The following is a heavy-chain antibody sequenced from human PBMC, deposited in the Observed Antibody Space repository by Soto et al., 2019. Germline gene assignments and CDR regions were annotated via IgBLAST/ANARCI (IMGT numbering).Heavy chain of an antibody. CDR1: GFTFSNAW. D-gene: IGHD3-9*01. V-gene: IGHV3-15*01. J-gene: IGHJ6*02. Sequence: NPGGSLRLSCAASGFTFSNAWMSWVRQAPGKGLEWVGRIKSKTDGGTTDYAAPVKGRFTISRDDSKTTRYLQMNRLKTEDTAVYYCTASFILTGYYPNYCMDVWGQGTTVTVSS. CDR3: TASFILTGYYPNYCMDV. CDR2: IKSKTDGGTT.